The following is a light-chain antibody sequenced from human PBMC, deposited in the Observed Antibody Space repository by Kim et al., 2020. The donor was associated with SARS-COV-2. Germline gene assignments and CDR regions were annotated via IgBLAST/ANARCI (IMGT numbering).Light chain of an antibody. J-gene: IGLJ2*01. Sequence: ELTQPPSASETPGQRVTISCSGSSSNIGSNYVYWYQQLPGTAPKLLIYRNNQRPSGVPDRFSGSKSGTSASLSISGLRSEDEADYYCAAWDDSLSGPVVFGGGTQLTVL. CDR2: RNN. CDR1: SSNIGSNY. CDR3: AAWDDSLSGPVV. V-gene: IGLV1-47*01.